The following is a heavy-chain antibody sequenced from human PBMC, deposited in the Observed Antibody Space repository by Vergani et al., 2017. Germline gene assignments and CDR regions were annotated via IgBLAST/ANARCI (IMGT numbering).Heavy chain of an antibody. CDR1: GYTFTNYG. D-gene: IGHD1-26*01. V-gene: IGHV1-18*04. Sequence: QLQLVQSGAEVKKPGASVKVSCKASGYTFTNYGISWVRQAPGQGLEWMGWISAHNGNTNYAQKFQGRVTITADESTSTAYMELSSLRSEDTAVYYCARGFLVGATTTPPDYWGQGTLVTVSS. CDR3: ARGFLVGATTTPPDY. J-gene: IGHJ4*02. CDR2: ISAHNGNT.